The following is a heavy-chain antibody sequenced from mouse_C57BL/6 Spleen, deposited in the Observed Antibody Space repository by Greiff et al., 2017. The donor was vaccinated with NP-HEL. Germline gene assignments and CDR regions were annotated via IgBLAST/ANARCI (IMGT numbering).Heavy chain of an antibody. D-gene: IGHD1-1*01. V-gene: IGHV1-18*01. CDR1: GYTFTDYN. CDR3: ARSRYGSRNWYFDV. CDR2: INPNNGGT. Sequence: VQLQQSGPELVKPGASVKIPCKASGYTFTDYNMDWVKQSHGKSLEWIGDINPNNGGTIYNQKFKGKATLTVDKSSSTAYMELRSLTSEDTAVYYCARSRYGSRNWYFDVWGTGTTVTVSS. J-gene: IGHJ1*03.